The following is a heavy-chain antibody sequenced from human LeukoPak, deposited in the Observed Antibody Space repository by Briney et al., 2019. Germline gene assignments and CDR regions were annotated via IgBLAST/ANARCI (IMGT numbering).Heavy chain of an antibody. Sequence: ASVKVSCKASGYTFTGYYMHWVRQAPGQGLEWMGWINPNSGGTNYAQKFQGRVTMTRDTSISTAYMELSRLRSDDTAVYYCAREYGDYGLNWFDPWGQGTLATVSS. CDR1: GYTFTGYY. J-gene: IGHJ5*02. D-gene: IGHD4-17*01. CDR3: AREYGDYGLNWFDP. CDR2: INPNSGGT. V-gene: IGHV1-2*02.